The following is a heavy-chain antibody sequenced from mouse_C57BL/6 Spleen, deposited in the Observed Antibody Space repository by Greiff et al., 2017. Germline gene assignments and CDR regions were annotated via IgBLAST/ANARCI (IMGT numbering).Heavy chain of an antibody. CDR3: ARAPIYYGNPYYFDY. CDR1: GFSLTSYA. CDR2: IWTGGGT. D-gene: IGHD2-1*01. Sequence: VHLVESGPGLVAPSQSLSITCTVSGFSLTSYAISWVRQPPGKGLEWLGVIWTGGGTNYNSALKSRLSISKDNSKSQVFLKMNSLQTDDTARYYCARAPIYYGNPYYFDYWGKGTTLTVAS. V-gene: IGHV2-9-1*01. J-gene: IGHJ2*01.